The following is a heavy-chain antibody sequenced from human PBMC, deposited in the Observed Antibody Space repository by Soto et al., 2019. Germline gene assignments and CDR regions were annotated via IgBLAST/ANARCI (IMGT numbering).Heavy chain of an antibody. D-gene: IGHD6-13*01. J-gene: IGHJ6*02. CDR2: IIPIFGTA. Sequence: QVQLVQSGAEVKKPGSSVKVSCKASGGTFSSYAISWVRQAPGQGLEWMGGIIPIFGTANYAQKFQGRVTITADESTSTAYMELSSLRSEDTAVYYCARARSYSSSWFVDYYYGMDVWGQGTTVTVSS. CDR3: ARARSYSSSWFVDYYYGMDV. CDR1: GGTFSSYA. V-gene: IGHV1-69*01.